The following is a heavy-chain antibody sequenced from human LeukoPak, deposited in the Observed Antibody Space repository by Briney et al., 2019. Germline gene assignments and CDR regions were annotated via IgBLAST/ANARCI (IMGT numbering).Heavy chain of an antibody. J-gene: IGHJ6*02. CDR1: GYTFTSYG. CDR3: ARDELPPPTSIIVVVPATMGNYYYYGMDV. V-gene: IGHV1-18*01. Sequence: ASVKVSCKASGYTFTSYGISWVRQATGQGLEWMGWISAYNGNTNYAQKLQGRVTMTTDTSTSTAYMELRSLRSDDTAVYYCARDELPPPTSIIVVVPATMGNYYYYGMDVWGQGTTVTVSS. CDR2: ISAYNGNT. D-gene: IGHD2-2*01.